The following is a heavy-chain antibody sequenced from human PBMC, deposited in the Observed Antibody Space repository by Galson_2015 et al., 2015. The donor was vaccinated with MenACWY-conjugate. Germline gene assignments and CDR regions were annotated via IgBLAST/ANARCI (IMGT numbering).Heavy chain of an antibody. CDR3: ARVFSGSRYYSYGMDV. D-gene: IGHD1-26*01. CDR1: GFTFRRYW. V-gene: IGHV3-7*03. CDR2: IKQDGSEQ. J-gene: IGHJ6*02. Sequence: LRLSCAASGFTFRRYWMAWVRQAPGKGLEWVANIKQDGSEQYYVASVKDRFTISRDNADNSLYLEMNSLRGEDTAVFYCARVFSGSRYYSYGMDVWGQGTTVTVSS.